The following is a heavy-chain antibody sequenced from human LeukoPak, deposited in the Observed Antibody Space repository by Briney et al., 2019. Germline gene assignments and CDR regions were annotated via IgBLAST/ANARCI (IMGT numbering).Heavy chain of an antibody. D-gene: IGHD3-10*01. J-gene: IGHJ4*02. CDR1: GYTFTCYY. CDR2: INPNSGGT. Sequence: ASVKVSCKASGYTFTCYYMHWVRQAPGQGLEWMGWINPNSGGTNYAQKFQGWVTMTRDTSISTAYMELSRLRSDDTAVYYCARAFITMVRGVRATPFDYWGQGTLVTVSS. V-gene: IGHV1-2*04. CDR3: ARAFITMVRGVRATPFDY.